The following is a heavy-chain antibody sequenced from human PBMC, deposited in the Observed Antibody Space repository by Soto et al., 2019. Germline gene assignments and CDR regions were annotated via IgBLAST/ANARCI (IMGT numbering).Heavy chain of an antibody. CDR2: ITSDGSSA. CDR1: GFTLSSYW. V-gene: IGHV3-74*01. D-gene: IGHD3-10*01. CDR3: ARDVPGTTDLDY. J-gene: IGHJ4*02. Sequence: EVQLVESGGGLLQPGGSLRLSCAASGFTLSSYWMHWVLQAPGKGLVWISHITSDGSSATYADSVKGRFTISRDNAKNTLYLQMSSLRVEDTAVYYCARDVPGTTDLDYWGQGTLVTVSS.